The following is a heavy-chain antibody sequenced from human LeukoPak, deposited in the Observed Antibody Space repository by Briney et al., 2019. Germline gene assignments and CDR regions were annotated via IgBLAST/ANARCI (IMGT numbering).Heavy chain of an antibody. CDR2: IFSSGST. V-gene: IGHV4-4*08. CDR3: ARVAQQLVSVCWFDP. CDR1: GGSISSDY. J-gene: IGHJ5*02. D-gene: IGHD6-13*01. Sequence: SETLSLTCTVSGGSISSDYWTCIRQPPGKGLEWIGYIFSSGSTNSNPSLKSRVTISVDTSKNQFSLKLSSVTAADTAVYYCARVAQQLVSVCWFDPWGQGTLVTVSS.